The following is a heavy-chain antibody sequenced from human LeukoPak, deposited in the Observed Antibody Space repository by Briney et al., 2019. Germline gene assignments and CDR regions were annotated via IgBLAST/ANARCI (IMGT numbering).Heavy chain of an antibody. J-gene: IGHJ4*02. CDR1: GYTFGGYH. CDR2: INPLSGDT. CDR3: AKDAGRSNGYLDY. V-gene: IGHV1-2*02. D-gene: IGHD6-25*01. Sequence: ASVKVSCKASGYTFGGYHIHWVRQAPGQGLEWMGSINPLSGDTDFAQRFQGRITMTRDTSIRTVDMELTRLTSDDTAVYFCAKDAGRSNGYLDYWGQGTLVTVSS.